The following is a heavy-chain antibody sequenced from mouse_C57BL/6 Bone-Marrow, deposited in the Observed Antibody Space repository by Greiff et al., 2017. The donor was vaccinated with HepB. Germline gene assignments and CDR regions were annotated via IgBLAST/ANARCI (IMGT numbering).Heavy chain of an antibody. J-gene: IGHJ2*01. CDR2: ISSGSSTI. Sequence: VQLKESGGGLVKPGGSLKLSCAASGFTFSDYGMHWVRQAPEKGLEWVAYISSGSSTIYYADTVKGRFTISRDNAKNTLFLQMTSLRSEDTAMYYCARPATTVVATDYFDYWGQGTTLTVSS. D-gene: IGHD1-1*01. V-gene: IGHV5-17*01. CDR3: ARPATTVVATDYFDY. CDR1: GFTFSDYG.